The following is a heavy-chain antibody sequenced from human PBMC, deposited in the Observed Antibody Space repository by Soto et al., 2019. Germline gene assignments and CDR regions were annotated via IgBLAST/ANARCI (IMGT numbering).Heavy chain of an antibody. CDR3: ARDRVLSSGWYYFDY. CDR2: INPSGGST. J-gene: IGHJ4*02. V-gene: IGHV1-46*01. D-gene: IGHD6-19*01. Sequence: QVQLVQSGAEVKKPGASVKVSCKASGYTFTSYYMHWVRQAPGQGLEWMGIINPSGGSTSYAQKFEGGVTMTRDTSTSTVYMELSSLRSEDTAVYYCARDRVLSSGWYYFDYWGQGTLVTVSS. CDR1: GYTFTSYY.